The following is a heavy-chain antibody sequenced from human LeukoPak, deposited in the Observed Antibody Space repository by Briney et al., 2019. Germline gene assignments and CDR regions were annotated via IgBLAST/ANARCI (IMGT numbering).Heavy chain of an antibody. V-gene: IGHV1-2*02. Sequence: ASVKVSCKASGYTFTGYYMHWVRQAPGQGLEWMGWINPNSGGTNYAQKFQGRVTMTRDTSISTAYMELSRLRSDDTAVYYFARDHYDFWSGPRTNYYYYYMDVWGKGTTVTVSS. D-gene: IGHD3-3*01. CDR3: ARDHYDFWSGPRTNYYYYYMDV. CDR2: INPNSGGT. CDR1: GYTFTGYY. J-gene: IGHJ6*03.